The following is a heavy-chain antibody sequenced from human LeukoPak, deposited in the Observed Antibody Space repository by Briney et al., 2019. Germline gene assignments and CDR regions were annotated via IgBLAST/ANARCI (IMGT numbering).Heavy chain of an antibody. D-gene: IGHD3-10*01. J-gene: IGHJ6*02. Sequence: PGGSLRLSCAASGFTFSSYWMHWVRQAPGKGLVWVSRINSDGSSTSYADSVKGRFTISRDNAKNTLYLQMSSLRAEDTAVYYCASPLAGGPDYYYYGMDVWGQGTTVTVSS. CDR2: INSDGSST. CDR1: GFTFSSYW. CDR3: ASPLAGGPDYYYYGMDV. V-gene: IGHV3-74*01.